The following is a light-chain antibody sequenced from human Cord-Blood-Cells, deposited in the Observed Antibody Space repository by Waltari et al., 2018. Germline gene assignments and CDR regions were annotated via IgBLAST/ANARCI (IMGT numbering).Light chain of an antibody. CDR2: EGS. V-gene: IGLV2-23*01. Sequence: QSALTQPASVSGSPGQSIPISCTGTSNDVGRYTLVSSYQQHPGKAPKLMNFEGSKRASGVSNRCSGSKSGNTASLTISGLQAEDEADYYCCSYAGSSTWVFGGGTKLTVL. J-gene: IGLJ3*02. CDR1: SNDVGRYTL. CDR3: CSYAGSSTWV.